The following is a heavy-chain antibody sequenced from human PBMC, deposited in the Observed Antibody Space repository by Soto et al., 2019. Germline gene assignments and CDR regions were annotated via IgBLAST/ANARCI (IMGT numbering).Heavy chain of an antibody. D-gene: IGHD6-19*01. V-gene: IGHV1-3*01. CDR3: ASSHKAVDPYGMDV. CDR1: GYTFTNYA. CDR2: INAGNGNT. Sequence: ASXKVSCKASGYTFTNYAMHWVRQAPGQRLEWMGWINAGNGNTKYSQKFQGRVTITRDTSASTAYMELSSLRSEDTAVYYCASSHKAVDPYGMDVWGQGTTVTVSS. J-gene: IGHJ6*02.